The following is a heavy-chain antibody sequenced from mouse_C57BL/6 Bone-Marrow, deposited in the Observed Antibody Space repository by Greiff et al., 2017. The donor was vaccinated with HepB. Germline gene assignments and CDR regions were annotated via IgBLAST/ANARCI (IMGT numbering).Heavy chain of an antibody. CDR3: ARGGYYYGSFYAMDY. J-gene: IGHJ4*01. CDR1: GYTFTSYW. Sequence: VQLQQPGAELVMPGASVKLSCKASGYTFTSYWMHWVKQRPGQGLEWIGEIDPSDSYTNYNQKLKGKSTLTVDKSSSTAYMQLSSLTSEDSAVYYCARGGYYYGSFYAMDYWGQGTSVTVSS. V-gene: IGHV1-69*01. D-gene: IGHD1-1*01. CDR2: IDPSDSYT.